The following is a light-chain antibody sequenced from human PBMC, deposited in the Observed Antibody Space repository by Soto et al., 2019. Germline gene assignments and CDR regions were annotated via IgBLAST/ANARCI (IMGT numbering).Light chain of an antibody. V-gene: IGLV1-40*01. CDR1: SSNIGAGYD. J-gene: IGLJ3*02. Sequence: QAVVTQPPSVSGAPGQRVTISCTESSSNIGAGYDVHWYQQLPGTAPKLLIYGNSNRPSGVPDRFSGSKSGTSASLAITGLQAEDEADDYCQSYDSSLSGWVFGGWTKLTVL. CDR3: QSYDSSLSGWV. CDR2: GNS.